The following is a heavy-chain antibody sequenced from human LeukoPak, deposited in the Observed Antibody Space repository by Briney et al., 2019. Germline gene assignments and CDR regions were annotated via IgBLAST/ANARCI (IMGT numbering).Heavy chain of an antibody. D-gene: IGHD4-23*01. V-gene: IGHV4-34*09. CDR1: GGSFSGYY. CDR3: ARVPYGGNPPDY. Sequence: KPSETLSLTCAVYGGSFSGYYWSWIRQPPGKGLEWIGEINHSGSTNYNPSLKSRLIISVDTSKNQFSLKLTSVTAADTAMYYCARVPYGGNPPDYWGQGTPVTVSS. CDR2: INHSGST. J-gene: IGHJ4*02.